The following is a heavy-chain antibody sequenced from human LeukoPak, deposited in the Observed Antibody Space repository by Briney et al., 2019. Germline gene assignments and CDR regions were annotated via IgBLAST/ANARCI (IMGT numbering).Heavy chain of an antibody. CDR1: GYTFTSYY. J-gene: IGHJ4*02. CDR3: ATGGQPSDIVVVPAAVPFDY. V-gene: IGHV1-24*01. D-gene: IGHD2-2*01. CDR2: FDPEDGET. Sequence: ASVKVSCKASGYTFTSYYMHWVRQAPGKGLEWMGGFDPEDGETIYAQKFQGRVTMTEDTSTDTAYMELSSLRSEDTAVYYCATGGQPSDIVVVPAAVPFDYWGQGTLVTVSS.